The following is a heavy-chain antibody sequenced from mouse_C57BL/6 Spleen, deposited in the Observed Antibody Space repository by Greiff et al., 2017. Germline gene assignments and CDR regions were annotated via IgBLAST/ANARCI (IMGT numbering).Heavy chain of an antibody. CDR2: IYPGSGST. D-gene: IGHD1-1*01. J-gene: IGHJ2*01. CDR3: ARNFGSSFDY. Sequence: QVQLQQSGAELVKPGASVKMSCKASGYTFTSYWITWVKQRPGQGLEWIGDIYPGSGSTNYNEKFKSKATLTADTSSSTAYMQLSSLTSDDSAVYYYARNFGSSFDYWGKGTTLTVSS. CDR1: GYTFTSYW. V-gene: IGHV1-55*01.